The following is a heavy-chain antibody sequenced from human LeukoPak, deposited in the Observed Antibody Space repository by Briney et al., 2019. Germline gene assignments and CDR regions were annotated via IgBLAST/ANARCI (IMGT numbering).Heavy chain of an antibody. CDR1: GFTLSNYV. CDR2: ITSGYTT. D-gene: IGHD3-10*01. CDR3: AKSYDYGSDSSYMSFDC. J-gene: IGHJ4*02. Sequence: PGGSLRLSCAASGFTLSNYVMSWVRQAPGKGLEWVSAITSGYTTHYADSVKGRFTISRDNSKNTLYLQMNSLRPEDTALYYCAKSYDYGSDSSYMSFDCWGQGALATVFS. V-gene: IGHV3-23*01.